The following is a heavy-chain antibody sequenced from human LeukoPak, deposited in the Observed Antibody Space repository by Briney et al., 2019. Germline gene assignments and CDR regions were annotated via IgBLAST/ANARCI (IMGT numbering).Heavy chain of an antibody. J-gene: IGHJ4*02. CDR2: INHSGST. CDR3: ARGTAAYFGY. Sequence: SETLSLTCAVYGGSFSGYYWSWIRQPPGKGLEWIGEINHSGSTNYNPSLKSRVTISVDTSRNQFSLKLSSVTAADTAVYYCARGTAAYFGYWGQGTLVTVSS. CDR1: GGSFSGYY. V-gene: IGHV4-34*01. D-gene: IGHD2-15*01.